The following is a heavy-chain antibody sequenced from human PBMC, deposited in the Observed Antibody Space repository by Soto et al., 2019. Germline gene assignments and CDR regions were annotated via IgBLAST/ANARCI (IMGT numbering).Heavy chain of an antibody. CDR2: ISYDGSNK. Sequence: GGSLRLSCAASGFTFSSYGMHWVRQAPGKGLEWVTVISYDGSNKYYGDSVKGRFTISRDNSKNTLYLQMNSLRAEDTAVYYCVKGSGVVVAATLGSGYYYMDVWGKGTTVTVSS. V-gene: IGHV3-30*18. D-gene: IGHD2-15*01. CDR1: GFTFSSYG. J-gene: IGHJ6*03. CDR3: VKGSGVVVAATLGSGYYYMDV.